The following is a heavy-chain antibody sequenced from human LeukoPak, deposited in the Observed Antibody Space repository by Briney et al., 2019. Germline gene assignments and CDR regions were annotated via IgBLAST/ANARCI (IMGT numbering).Heavy chain of an antibody. CDR2: IYYSGTT. V-gene: IGHV4-59*01. CDR3: AREDPQTTVPEGMDV. J-gene: IGHJ6*02. CDR1: GGSISYYY. D-gene: IGHD4-17*01. Sequence: SETLSLTCTVSGGSISYYYWSWIRQSPGKGLEWIGYIYYSGTTNYNPSLKSRVTISVDTSKNQFSLQLRSVTAADTAVYYCAREDPQTTVPEGMDVWGQGTTVTVSS.